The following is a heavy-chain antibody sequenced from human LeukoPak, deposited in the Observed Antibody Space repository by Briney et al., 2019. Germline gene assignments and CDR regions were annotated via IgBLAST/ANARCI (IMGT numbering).Heavy chain of an antibody. CDR3: ARSNNDGDYLGVGFDY. CDR1: GYTFCSYA. D-gene: IGHD4-17*01. Sequence: ASVKFCCKASGYTFCSYAMNWVRQAPGQGLEWMGWIITNTGNPTYAQGFTGRFVFSLDTSVSTAYLQISSLQAEDTAVYYCARSNNDGDYLGVGFDYWGQGTLVTVSS. CDR2: IITNTGNP. J-gene: IGHJ4*02. V-gene: IGHV7-4-1*02.